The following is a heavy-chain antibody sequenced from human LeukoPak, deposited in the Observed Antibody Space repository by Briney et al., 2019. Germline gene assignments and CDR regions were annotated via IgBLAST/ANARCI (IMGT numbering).Heavy chain of an antibody. CDR2: ISYDGSNK. CDR3: ARDSYDYVWGSYRYYFDY. Sequence: PGGSLRLSCAASGFTFSSYAMHWVRQAPGKGLEWVAVISYDGSNKYYADSVKGRFTNSRDNSKNTLYLQMNSLRAEDTAVYYCARDSYDYVWGSYRYYFDYWGQGTLVTVSS. J-gene: IGHJ4*02. V-gene: IGHV3-30*04. CDR1: GFTFSSYA. D-gene: IGHD3-16*02.